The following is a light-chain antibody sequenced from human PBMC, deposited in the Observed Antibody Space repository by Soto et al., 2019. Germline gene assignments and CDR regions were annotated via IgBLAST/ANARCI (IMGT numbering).Light chain of an antibody. CDR2: EGS. Sequence: QSVLTQPASVSGSPGQSITISCTGTSSDVGSYNLVSWYQQHPGKAPKLMIYEGSKRPSGVSNRFSGSKSGNTASLTISGLQAEDEADYYCCSYAGSSTPVVFGGGTKVT. CDR3: CSYAGSSTPVV. J-gene: IGLJ2*01. CDR1: SSDVGSYNL. V-gene: IGLV2-23*01.